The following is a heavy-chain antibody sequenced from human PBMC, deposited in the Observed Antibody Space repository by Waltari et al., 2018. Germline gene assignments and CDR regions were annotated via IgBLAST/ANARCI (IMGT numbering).Heavy chain of an antibody. CDR2: MYTTGEI. V-gene: IGHV4-4*07. CDR3: AKESILDVSAVARWGDQYYYYGMGV. CDR1: GGSVSSDY. D-gene: IGHD3-10*01. Sequence: QVQLQESGPGLVKPSETLSLTCSVSGGSVSSDYWSWVRQAAGKGLEWIGRMYTTGEITYNPSLRSRVTMSVDKSKDQFFLRLISVTAADTAVYYCAKESILDVSAVARWGDQYYYYGMGVWGQGTPVTVSS. J-gene: IGHJ6*02.